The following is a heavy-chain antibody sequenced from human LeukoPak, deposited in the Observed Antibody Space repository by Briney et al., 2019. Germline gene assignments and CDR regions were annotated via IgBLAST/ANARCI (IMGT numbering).Heavy chain of an antibody. Sequence: SETLSLTCTVSGGSISSHYWSWIRQPPGKGLEWIGYIYYSGSTNYNPSLKSRVTISVDTSKNQFSLKLSSVTAADTAVYYCARETYYYDSRPSVAFDIWGQGTMVTVSS. V-gene: IGHV4-59*11. CDR1: GGSISSHY. CDR3: ARETYYYDSRPSVAFDI. J-gene: IGHJ3*02. D-gene: IGHD3-22*01. CDR2: IYYSGST.